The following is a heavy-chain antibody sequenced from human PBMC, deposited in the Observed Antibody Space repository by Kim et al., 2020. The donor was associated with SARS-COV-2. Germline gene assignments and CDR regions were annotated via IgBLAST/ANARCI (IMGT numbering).Heavy chain of an antibody. D-gene: IGHD3-10*01. CDR2: IYHSGST. CDR3: ARDRFSMVRGKVHHVYYYYGMDV. V-gene: IGHV4-38-2*02. J-gene: IGHJ6*02. Sequence: SETLSLTCTVSGYSISSGYYWGWIRQPPGKGLEWIGSIYHSGSTYYNPSLKSRVTISVDTSKNQFSLKLSSVTAADTAVYYCARDRFSMVRGKVHHVYYYYGMDVWGQGTTVTVSS. CDR1: GYSISSGYY.